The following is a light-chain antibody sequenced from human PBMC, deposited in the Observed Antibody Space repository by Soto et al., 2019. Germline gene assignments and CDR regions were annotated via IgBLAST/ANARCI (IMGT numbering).Light chain of an antibody. CDR1: SGSVSGSNY. CDR3: VLYMPSGIWV. V-gene: IGLV8-61*01. J-gene: IGLJ3*02. CDR2: YTN. Sequence: QAVVTQEPSFSVSPGGTVTLTCALTSGSVSGSNYPSWFQQTPGQAPRALIQYTNVRSSGVPDRFSGSILGSKAALTITGAQADDESDYYCVLYMPSGIWVFGGGTKLTVL.